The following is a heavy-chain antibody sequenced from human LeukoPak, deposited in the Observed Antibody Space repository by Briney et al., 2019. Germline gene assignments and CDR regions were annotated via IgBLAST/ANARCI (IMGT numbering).Heavy chain of an antibody. Sequence: GGSLRLSCAASRFTFSSYAMSWVRQAPGQGQEWVSGISGSGGSTNYADSVKGRFTISRDNSKNTLYLQMNSLRAEDTAVYYCAKEKYSSSSELFFYIFDFWGQGTLVTVSS. D-gene: IGHD6-6*01. CDR2: ISGSGGST. CDR3: AKEKYSSSSELFFYIFDF. J-gene: IGHJ4*02. CDR1: RFTFSSYA. V-gene: IGHV3-23*01.